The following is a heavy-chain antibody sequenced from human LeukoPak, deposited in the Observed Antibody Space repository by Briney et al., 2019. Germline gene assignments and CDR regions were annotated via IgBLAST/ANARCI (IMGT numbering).Heavy chain of an antibody. CDR2: IYSGGST. CDR1: GFTFSSYA. V-gene: IGHV3-66*01. D-gene: IGHD3-22*01. J-gene: IGHJ4*02. CDR3: ARVVEHYDSSGYYPDY. Sequence: HPGGSLRLSCAASGFTFSSYAMSWVRQAPGKGLEWVSVIYSGGSTYYADSVKGRFTISRDNSKNTLYLQMNSLRAEDTAVYYCARVVEHYDSSGYYPDYWGQGTLVTVSS.